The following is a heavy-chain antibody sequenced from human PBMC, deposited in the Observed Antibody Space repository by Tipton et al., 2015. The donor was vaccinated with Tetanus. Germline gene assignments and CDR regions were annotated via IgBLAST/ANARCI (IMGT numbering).Heavy chain of an antibody. CDR3: ARPEGGSGGWYGVFGY. Sequence: SLRLSCAASGFSLGNYAMHWVRQAPGKGLEWVAVTWYDGSYNDYADSVKGRFTISRDNSRNTLFLQLNSLRAGDTAVYYCARPEGGSGGWYGVFGYWGQGTLVPVSS. CDR2: TWYDGSYN. J-gene: IGHJ4*02. D-gene: IGHD6-19*01. V-gene: IGHV3-33*01. CDR1: GFSLGNYA.